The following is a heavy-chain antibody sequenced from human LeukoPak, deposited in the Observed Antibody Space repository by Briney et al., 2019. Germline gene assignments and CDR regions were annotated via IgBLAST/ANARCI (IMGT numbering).Heavy chain of an antibody. CDR2: IYPGDSDT. V-gene: IGHV5-51*01. D-gene: IGHD4-17*01. Sequence: GESLTISCQGSGYSFTTYWIGWVRQMPGKGLEWMGIIYPGDSDTRYSPSFQGQVTISADKSISTAYLQWSSLKASDTAMYYCARSYQRTTVTPPDSWGQGTLVTVSS. J-gene: IGHJ4*02. CDR3: ARSYQRTTVTPPDS. CDR1: GYSFTTYW.